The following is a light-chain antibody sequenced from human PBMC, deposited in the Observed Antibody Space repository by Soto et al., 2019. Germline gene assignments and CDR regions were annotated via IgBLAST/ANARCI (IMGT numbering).Light chain of an antibody. CDR3: QQYVDSPWT. CDR1: QSLTSTY. J-gene: IGKJ1*01. Sequence: EIVLTQSPGSLSLSPGERVTLSCRASQSLTSTYVAWYQQKLGQAPRLLIFGAYVRATGVPDRFSGSGSGTDFTLTISRPEPEDSAVYFCQQYVDSPWTFGQGTKVQIK. CDR2: GAY. V-gene: IGKV3-20*01.